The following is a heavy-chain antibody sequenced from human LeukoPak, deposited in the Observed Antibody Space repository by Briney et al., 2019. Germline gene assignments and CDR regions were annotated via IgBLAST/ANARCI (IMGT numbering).Heavy chain of an antibody. CDR1: GGSFSGYY. V-gene: IGHV4-34*01. D-gene: IGHD2-2*01. CDR3: AGGGPDIVVVPAALYYYYMDV. J-gene: IGHJ6*03. Sequence: PSETLSLTCAVSGGSFSGYYWSWIRQPPGKGLEWFGEINHSGSTNYNPSLKSRVTISVDTSKNQFSLKLSSVTAADTAVYYCAGGGPDIVVVPAALYYYYMDVWGKGTTVTVSS. CDR2: INHSGST.